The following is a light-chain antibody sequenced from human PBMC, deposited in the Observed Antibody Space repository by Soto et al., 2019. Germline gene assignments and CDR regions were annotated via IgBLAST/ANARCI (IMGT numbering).Light chain of an antibody. Sequence: EIVLTQTPLSLFVTPGQPASISCKSSETLLPSGGKTFLYWYLQKSGQPPQVLIYDVSSRLPGVPDRFSGSGSGTDFTLKIRRVEAEDVGVYYCMQSTQLPFTFGPGTKVDIK. CDR1: ETLLPSGGKTF. J-gene: IGKJ3*01. V-gene: IGKV2D-29*01. CDR2: DVS. CDR3: MQSTQLPFT.